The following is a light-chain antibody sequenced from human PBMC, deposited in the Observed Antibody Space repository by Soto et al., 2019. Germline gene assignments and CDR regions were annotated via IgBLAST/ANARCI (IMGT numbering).Light chain of an antibody. CDR2: AAS. V-gene: IGKV1-39*01. CDR1: QSISNY. Sequence: DIQMTQSPSSLPASLGASVTITCRASQSISNYLNWYQQKPGKAPKLLVYAASSLQSGVPSRFSGSGSGTDFTLTISSLQPEDFATYYCQQSYSTPFTFGPGTKVDIK. J-gene: IGKJ3*01. CDR3: QQSYSTPFT.